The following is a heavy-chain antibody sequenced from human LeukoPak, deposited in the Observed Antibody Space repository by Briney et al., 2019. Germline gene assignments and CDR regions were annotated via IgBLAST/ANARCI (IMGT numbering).Heavy chain of an antibody. V-gene: IGHV3-48*04. D-gene: IGHD3-9*01. CDR3: ARDRLADGMDV. Sequence: GGSLRLSCAASGFTFSSYWMSWVRQAPGKGLEWVSYISSSGSTIYYADSVKGRFTISRDNAKNSLYLQMNSLRAEDTAVYYCARDRLADGMDVWGQGTTVTVSS. CDR2: ISSSGSTI. CDR1: GFTFSSYW. J-gene: IGHJ6*02.